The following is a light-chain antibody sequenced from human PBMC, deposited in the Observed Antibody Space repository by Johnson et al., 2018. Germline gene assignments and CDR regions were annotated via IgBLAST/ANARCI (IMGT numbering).Light chain of an antibody. V-gene: IGLV1-51*01. J-gene: IGLJ1*01. CDR2: DNN. Sequence: QSVLTQPPSVSAAPGQKVTISCSGSSSNIGNNYVSWYQQLPGTAPKLLIYDNNKRPSGIPDRFSGSKSGTSATLGITGLQTGDEADYYCGPGDSSLSAVNVFGTGTNVTVL. CDR1: SSNIGNNY. CDR3: GPGDSSLSAVNV.